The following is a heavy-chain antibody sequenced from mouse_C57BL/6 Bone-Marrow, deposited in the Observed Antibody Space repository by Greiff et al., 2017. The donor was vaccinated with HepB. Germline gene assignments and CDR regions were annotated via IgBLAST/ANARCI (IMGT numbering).Heavy chain of an antibody. CDR2: IDPEDGDT. J-gene: IGHJ4*01. CDR1: GFNIKDYY. V-gene: IGHV14-1*01. Sequence: EVKLMESGAELVRPGASVKLSCTASGFNIKDYYMHWVKQRPEQGLEWIGRIDPEDGDTEYAPKFQGKATMTADTSSNTAYLQLSSLTSEDTAVYYCTSGGYGSSAYYAMDSWGQGTSVTVSS. D-gene: IGHD1-1*01. CDR3: TSGGYGSSAYYAMDS.